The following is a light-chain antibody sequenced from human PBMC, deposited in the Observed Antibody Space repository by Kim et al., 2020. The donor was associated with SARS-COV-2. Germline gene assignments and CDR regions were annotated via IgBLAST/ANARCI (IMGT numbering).Light chain of an antibody. V-gene: IGLV3-1*01. Sequence: VEQGKKGRRNGGGDKVGEKKGGGKKEKRGKAQGLVMYKDSKGPGGSPEGFSGANAGNTATLTISGTQTMDEADYYCQAWDSSTAVFGGGTQLTVL. CDR2: KDS. CDR1: KVGEKK. J-gene: IGLJ2*01. CDR3: QAWDSSTAV.